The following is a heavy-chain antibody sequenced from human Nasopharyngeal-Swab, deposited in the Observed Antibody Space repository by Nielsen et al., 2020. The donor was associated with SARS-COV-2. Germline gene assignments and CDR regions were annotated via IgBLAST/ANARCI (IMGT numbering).Heavy chain of an antibody. CDR3: ARGVGAYGSGPLFDY. CDR1: GFTFSSYR. Sequence: GESLKISCAASGFTFSSYRMNWVRQAPGKGLEWVSSISSSSSYIYYADSVKGRFTISRDNAKNSLYLQMNSLRAEDTAVYYCARGVGAYGSGPLFDYWGQGTLVTVSS. V-gene: IGHV3-21*01. CDR2: ISSSSSYI. J-gene: IGHJ4*02. D-gene: IGHD3-10*01.